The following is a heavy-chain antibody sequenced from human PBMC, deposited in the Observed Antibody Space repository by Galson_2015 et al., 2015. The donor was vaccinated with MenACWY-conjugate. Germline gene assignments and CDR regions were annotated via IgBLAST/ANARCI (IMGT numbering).Heavy chain of an antibody. D-gene: IGHD5-24*01. Sequence: QSGAEVKKPGESLKISCKGSGYTFTTYWIAWVRQMPGKGLEWMGIIYPGDSDTRYSPSFQGLVTISADKSITTAYLQWSSLKASDTANYYCARHRDGYTNDYWGQGTLVTVSS. CDR2: IYPGDSDT. CDR3: ARHRDGYTNDY. CDR1: GYTFTTYW. V-gene: IGHV5-51*01. J-gene: IGHJ4*02.